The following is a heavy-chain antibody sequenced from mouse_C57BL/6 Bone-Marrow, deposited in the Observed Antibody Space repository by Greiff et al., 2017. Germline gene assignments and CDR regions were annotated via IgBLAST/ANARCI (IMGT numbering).Heavy chain of an antibody. D-gene: IGHD6-5*01. CDR3: ASPIFFMDY. CDR1: GYSFTGYY. V-gene: IGHV1-42*01. Sequence: VQLQQSGPELVKPGASVKISCKASGYSFTGYYMNWVKQSPEKSLEWIGEINPSTGGTTYNQKFKAKATLTVDKSSSTAYMQLKSLTSEDSAVDYCASPIFFMDYWGQGTSVTVSS. CDR2: INPSTGGT. J-gene: IGHJ4*01.